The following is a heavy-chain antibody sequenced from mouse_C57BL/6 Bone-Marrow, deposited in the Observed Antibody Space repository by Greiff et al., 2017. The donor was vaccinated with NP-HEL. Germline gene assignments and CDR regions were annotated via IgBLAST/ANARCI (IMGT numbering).Heavy chain of an antibody. D-gene: IGHD1-1*01. CDR3: ARGYYGEFDY. V-gene: IGHV14-2*01. J-gene: IGHJ2*01. CDR1: GFNIKDYY. CDR2: IDPEDGET. Sequence: EVQLQQSGAELVKPGASVKLSCTASGFNIKDYYMHWVKQRPEQGLEWIGRIDPEDGETKYAPKFQGKATIATATSSNTAYLQRSSMTSDDTAVYYCARGYYGEFDYWGQGTTLTVSS.